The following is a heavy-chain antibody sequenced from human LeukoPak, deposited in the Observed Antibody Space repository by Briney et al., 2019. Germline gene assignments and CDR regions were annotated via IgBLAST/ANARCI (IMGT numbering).Heavy chain of an antibody. V-gene: IGHV3-23*01. CDR1: GFTFSSYA. CDR2: ISGSGGST. J-gene: IGHJ4*02. Sequence: PPGGSLRLSCAASGFTFSSYAMSWVRQAPGKGLEWVSAISGSGGSTYYADSVKGRFTISRDNSKNTLYLQMNSLRAEDTAVYYCARGPIVGATSYFDYWGQGTLVTVSS. CDR3: ARGPIVGATSYFDY. D-gene: IGHD1-26*01.